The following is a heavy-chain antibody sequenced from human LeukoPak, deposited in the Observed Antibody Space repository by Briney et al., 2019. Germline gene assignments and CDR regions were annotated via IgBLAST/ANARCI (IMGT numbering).Heavy chain of an antibody. V-gene: IGHV3-23*01. CDR3: AKTRRWEIAAAGTFDY. CDR1: GFTFSSYA. CDR2: IGSGCGT. D-gene: IGHD6-13*01. J-gene: IGHJ4*02. Sequence: PGGSLRLSCAASGFTFSSYAMSWVRQAPGKGLEWVSAIGSGCGTYYADSVKGRFTISRDNSKNTLYLQMNSLRDGDTAVYYCAKTRRWEIAAAGTFDYWGQGTLVTVSS.